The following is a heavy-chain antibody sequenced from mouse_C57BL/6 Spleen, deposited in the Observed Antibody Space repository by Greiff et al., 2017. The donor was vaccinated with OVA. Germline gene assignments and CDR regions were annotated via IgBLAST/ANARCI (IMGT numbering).Heavy chain of an antibody. J-gene: IGHJ2*01. CDR2: ISSCSSTI. CDR1: GFTFSDYG. CDR3: ARNYGSSFPFDY. Sequence: EVQLVESGGGLVKPGGSLKLSCAASGFTFSDYGMHWVRQAPEKGLEWVAYISSCSSTIYYADTVKGRFTISRDNAKNTLFLQRTSLRAEDTAMYYCARNYGSSFPFDYWGQGTTLTVSS. D-gene: IGHD1-1*01. V-gene: IGHV5-17*01.